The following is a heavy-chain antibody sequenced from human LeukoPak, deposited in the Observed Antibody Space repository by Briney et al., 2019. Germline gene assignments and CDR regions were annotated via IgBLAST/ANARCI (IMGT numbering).Heavy chain of an antibody. CDR2: INHSGST. V-gene: IGHV4-34*01. CDR3: ARTTMIAHATNY. CDR1: GGSFSGYY. J-gene: IGHJ4*02. D-gene: IGHD3-22*01. Sequence: SETLSLTCAVYGGSFSGYYWSWIRQPPGKGLEWIGEINHSGSTNYNPSLKSRVTISVDTSKNQFSLKPSSVTAADTAVYYCARTTMIAHATNYWGQGTLVTVSS.